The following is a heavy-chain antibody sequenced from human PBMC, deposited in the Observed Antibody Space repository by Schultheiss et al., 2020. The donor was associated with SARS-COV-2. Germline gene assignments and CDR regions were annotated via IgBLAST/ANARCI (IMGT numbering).Heavy chain of an antibody. CDR2: ISSSSRTI. CDR1: GFTFSDYY. D-gene: IGHD4-11*01. V-gene: IGHV3-11*04. CDR3: ARDRAYSDYYYYYMDV. Sequence: GGSLRLSCAASGFTFSDYYMSWIRQAPGKGLEWVSYISSSSRTIYYADSVKGRFTISRDNAKNSLYLQMNSLRAEDTAVYYCARDRAYSDYYYYYMDVWGKGTTVTVSS. J-gene: IGHJ6*03.